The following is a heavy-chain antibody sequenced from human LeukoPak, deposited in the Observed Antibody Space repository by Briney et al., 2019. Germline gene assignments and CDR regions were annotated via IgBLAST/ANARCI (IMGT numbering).Heavy chain of an antibody. Sequence: GGSLRLSCAASGFSFSNYAMSWVRQPPGKGLEWVSVISGSGGSTHYADSVKGRFTISRDNSKNTLYLQMNSLRAEDMAVYYCDRGYSIDYWGQGTLVTVSS. CDR1: GFSFSNYA. D-gene: IGHD6-13*01. V-gene: IGHV3-23*01. CDR2: ISGSGGST. CDR3: DRGYSIDY. J-gene: IGHJ4*02.